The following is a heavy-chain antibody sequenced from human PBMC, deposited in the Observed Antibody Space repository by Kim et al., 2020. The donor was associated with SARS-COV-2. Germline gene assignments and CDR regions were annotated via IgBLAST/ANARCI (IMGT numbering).Heavy chain of an antibody. Sequence: GGSLRLSCTASGLTFGNYAMIWVRQAPGKGLEWVSIISNTGRATDYPGSVKGRFIISRDNSKNTLYLQMNNLRAEDTAMYYCAKGREFHYYGLGSAFD. CDR2: ISNTGRAT. J-gene: IGHJ4*01. V-gene: IGHV3-23*01. CDR3: AKGREFHYYGLGSAFD. D-gene: IGHD3-10*01. CDR1: GLTFGNYA.